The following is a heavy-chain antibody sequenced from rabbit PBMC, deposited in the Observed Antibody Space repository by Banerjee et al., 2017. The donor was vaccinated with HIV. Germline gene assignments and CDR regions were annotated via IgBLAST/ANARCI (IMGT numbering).Heavy chain of an antibody. CDR3: ARGVNAAITRLDL. CDR1: GFSFSNGYV. D-gene: IGHD4-2*01. J-gene: IGHJ3*01. CDR2: INTISGDT. Sequence: QEQLEESGGDLVKPEGSLTLTCTASGFSFSNGYVMCWVRQAPGKGLEWIACINTISGDTVYATWAKGRFTISKTSSTTVTLQMTSLTAADTATYFCARGVNAAITRLDLWGPGTLVTVS. V-gene: IGHV1S45*01.